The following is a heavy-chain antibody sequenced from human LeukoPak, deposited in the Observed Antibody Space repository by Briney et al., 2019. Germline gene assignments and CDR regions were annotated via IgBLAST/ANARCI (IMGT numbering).Heavy chain of an antibody. CDR2: SSYNGNT. J-gene: IGHJ5*02. CDR1: GASFTNYY. Sequence: SETLSLTCTVSGASFTNYYWSWIRQPPGQGLEWIGFSSYNGNTNYNPSLKSRVTVSVDTSKNQFSLKLSSVTAADTAVYYCAGLVVPGHFDPWGQGTLVTVSS. D-gene: IGHD2-2*01. V-gene: IGHV4-59*01. CDR3: AGLVVPGHFDP.